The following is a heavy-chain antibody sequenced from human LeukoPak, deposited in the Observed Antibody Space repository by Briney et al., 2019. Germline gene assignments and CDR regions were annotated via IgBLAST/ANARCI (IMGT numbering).Heavy chain of an antibody. CDR3: ATAGGSSGSYPLIY. J-gene: IGHJ4*02. CDR1: GFTFSNYA. Sequence: PGGSLRLSCAASGFTFSNYAMNWVRQAPGQGLERVSVITGSGSYTYYADSVKGRFTISRDNSKNTLFLQMNSLRAEDTAAYYCATAGGSSGSYPLIYWGQGTLVTVSS. V-gene: IGHV3-23*01. CDR2: ITGSGSYT. D-gene: IGHD6-19*01.